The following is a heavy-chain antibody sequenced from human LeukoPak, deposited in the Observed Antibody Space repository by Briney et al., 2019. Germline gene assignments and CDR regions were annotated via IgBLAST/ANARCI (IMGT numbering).Heavy chain of an antibody. CDR1: GFTFTNHW. J-gene: IGHJ5*02. D-gene: IGHD2/OR15-2a*01. CDR3: AEGTTA. CDR2: INQDGSEK. V-gene: IGHV3-7*01. Sequence: PGGSLRLSCAASGFTFTNHWMSWVRRAPGKGLEWVANINQDGSEKFYVDSVKGRFTISRDNAKNSLYLQMNSLRAEDTAVYYCAEGTTAWSQGTLVTVSS.